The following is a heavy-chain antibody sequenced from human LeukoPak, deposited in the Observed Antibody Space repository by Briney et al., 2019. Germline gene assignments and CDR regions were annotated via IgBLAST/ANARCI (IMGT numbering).Heavy chain of an antibody. V-gene: IGHV1-2*02. CDR3: ARATQWLVPDCDY. J-gene: IGHJ4*02. CDR1: GYTFTGYY. D-gene: IGHD6-19*01. Sequence: ASVKVSCKASGYTFTGYYMHWVRQAPGQGLEWMGWINPNSGGTNYAQTFQGTLTMIRDTSISTAYMQLSTLRYDDTAGYYGARATQWLVPDCDYWGQGTLVTVSS. CDR2: INPNSGGT.